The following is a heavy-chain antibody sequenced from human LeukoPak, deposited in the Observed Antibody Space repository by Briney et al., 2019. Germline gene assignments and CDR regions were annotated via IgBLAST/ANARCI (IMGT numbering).Heavy chain of an antibody. CDR2: ISYDGSGQ. CDR1: GFTFSSYA. Sequence: GRSLRLSCAASGFTFSSYAMHWVRQAPGKGLEWVALISYDGSGQYYTESVKGRFTISRDNSKNTLYLQVNSLRVEDTAVYYCARANRPFQTSGWDKDYWGQRTLVTVSS. D-gene: IGHD6-19*01. V-gene: IGHV3-30-3*01. J-gene: IGHJ4*02. CDR3: ARANRPFQTSGWDKDY.